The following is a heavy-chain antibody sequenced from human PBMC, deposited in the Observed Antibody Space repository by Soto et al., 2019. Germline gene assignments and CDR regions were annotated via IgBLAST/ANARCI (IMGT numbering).Heavy chain of an antibody. CDR1: GGTFSSYA. D-gene: IGHD3-10*01. Sequence: GASVKVSCKASGGTFSSYAISWVRQAPGQGLEWMGGIIPIFGTANYAQKFQGRVTITADESTSTAYMELSSLRSEDTAVYYCALLGSRGKQVRGVDYWGQGTLVTVSS. J-gene: IGHJ4*02. V-gene: IGHV1-69*13. CDR3: ALLGSRGKQVRGVDY. CDR2: IIPIFGTA.